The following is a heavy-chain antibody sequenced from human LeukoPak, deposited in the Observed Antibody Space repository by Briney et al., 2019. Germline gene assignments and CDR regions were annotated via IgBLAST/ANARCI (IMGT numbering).Heavy chain of an antibody. J-gene: IGHJ5*02. CDR2: ISWNSGSI. V-gene: IGHV3-9*01. Sequence: GGSLRLSCAASGFTFDNYAMHWVRQAPGKGLEWVSGISWNSGSIGYADSVKGRFTISRDNAKNSLYLQMNSLRAEDTALYYCAKDRYSSGSGWFDPWGQGTLVTVSS. CDR3: AKDRYSSGSGWFDP. D-gene: IGHD6-19*01. CDR1: GFTFDNYA.